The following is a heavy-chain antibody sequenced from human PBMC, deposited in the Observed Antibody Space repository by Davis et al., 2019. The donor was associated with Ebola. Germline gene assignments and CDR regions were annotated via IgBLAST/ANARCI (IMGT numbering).Heavy chain of an antibody. Sequence: SETLSLTCAVYGGSFSGYYWSWIRQPPGKGLEWIGEINHSGSTNYNPSLKSRVTISVDTSKNQFSLKLSSVTAADTAVYYCAGERDYGVQRRGMDVWGQGTTVTVSS. CDR1: GGSFSGYY. J-gene: IGHJ6*02. D-gene: IGHD4-17*01. CDR2: INHSGST. CDR3: AGERDYGVQRRGMDV. V-gene: IGHV4-34*01.